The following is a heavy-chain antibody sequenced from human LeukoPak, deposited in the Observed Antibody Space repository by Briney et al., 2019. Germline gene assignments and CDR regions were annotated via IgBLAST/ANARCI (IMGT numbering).Heavy chain of an antibody. Sequence: AGSLRLSCAASEFTFSSYAMSWVRRAPGKGLEWVSSIRGSGASTHYADSVKGRFTISRDNSKNTLYLQMNSLRADDTAIYYCAKSRLSVADYYFDYWGQGTLVTVSS. CDR3: AKSRLSVADYYFDY. CDR1: EFTFSSYA. V-gene: IGHV3-23*01. D-gene: IGHD4-23*01. J-gene: IGHJ4*02. CDR2: IRGSGAST.